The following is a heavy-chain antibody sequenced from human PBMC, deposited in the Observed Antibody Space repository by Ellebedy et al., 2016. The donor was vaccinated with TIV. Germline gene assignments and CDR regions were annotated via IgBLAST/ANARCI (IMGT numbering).Heavy chain of an antibody. CDR1: GYRFTSYW. D-gene: IGHD5-24*01. CDR2: IYTADSDT. J-gene: IGHJ4*02. V-gene: IGHV5-51*01. CDR3: ATPDDNGYNNPTYHPTGVGY. Sequence: GESLKISCKGSGYRFTSYWIAWVRQMPGKGLEWMAIIYTADSDTKYSPSFKGHVTISADKSNSPAYLQWSSLKASDTAMYYCATPDDNGYNNPTYHPTGVGYWGQGTQVTVSS.